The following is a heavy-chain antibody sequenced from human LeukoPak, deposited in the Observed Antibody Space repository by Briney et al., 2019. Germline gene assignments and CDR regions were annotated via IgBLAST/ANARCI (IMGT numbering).Heavy chain of an antibody. J-gene: IGHJ5*02. CDR2: IYNSGNT. CDR3: ARGEISVAPYIEGRNWFDP. V-gene: IGHV4-59*12. D-gene: IGHD3-16*02. Sequence: SETLSLTCTVSGGSISGYYWSWIRQPPGKGLEWIGYIYNSGNTNYNPSLKSRVTISVDTSKNQFSLKLSSVTAADTAVYYCARGEISVAPYIEGRNWFDPWGQGTLVTVSS. CDR1: GGSISGYY.